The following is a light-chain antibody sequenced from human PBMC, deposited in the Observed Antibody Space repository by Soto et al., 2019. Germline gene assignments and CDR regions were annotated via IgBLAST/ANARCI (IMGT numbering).Light chain of an antibody. CDR3: CSHAGSSSWV. V-gene: IGLV2-23*01. CDR1: SSDVGGHNY. CDR2: EGT. J-gene: IGLJ3*02. Sequence: QSALTQPASVSGSPGQSITISCTGTSSDVGGHNYVSWYQQHPGKAPKLIIYEGTKRPPGVSDRFSGSESGNTASLTISGLQTEDEADYYCCSHAGSSSWVFGGGTKLTVL.